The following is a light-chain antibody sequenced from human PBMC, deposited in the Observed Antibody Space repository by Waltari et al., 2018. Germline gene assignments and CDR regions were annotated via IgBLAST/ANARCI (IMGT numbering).Light chain of an antibody. V-gene: IGLV2-23*02. Sequence: QSALTQPASVSGSPGQSITISCTGTSSDVGSRSILSWYQHPPGKVPKLIVFGVNRRPSGVSNRFSGSKSGNTASLTISGLQAEDEADYYCCSWAGGGIYVFGTGTKVTVL. CDR2: GVN. J-gene: IGLJ1*01. CDR3: CSWAGGGIYV. CDR1: SSDVGSRSI.